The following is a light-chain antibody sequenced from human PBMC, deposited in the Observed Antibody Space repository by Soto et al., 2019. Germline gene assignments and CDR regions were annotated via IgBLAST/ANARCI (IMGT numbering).Light chain of an antibody. J-gene: IGLJ1*01. CDR3: SSYAGSNNYV. CDR2: EVS. V-gene: IGLV2-8*02. Sequence: SLLTKPPSANRFPGQSVSISYPETSSDVGGYNYVSWYQQHPGKAPKLMIYEVSKRPSGVPDRFSGSKSGNTASLTVSGLQAEDEADYYCSSYAGSNNYVFGTGTKVTVL. CDR1: SSDVGGYNY.